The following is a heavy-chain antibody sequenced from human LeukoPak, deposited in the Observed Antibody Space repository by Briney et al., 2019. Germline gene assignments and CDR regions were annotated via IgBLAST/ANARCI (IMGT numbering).Heavy chain of an antibody. V-gene: IGHV4-39*07. CDR3: ARGRRYCSSTSCYVEDV. J-gene: IGHJ6*04. D-gene: IGHD2-2*01. CDR2: IYSGGDT. Sequence: ASATLSLTCPVSGGSISSHGYYWGWIRQPPGERLEWIRSIYSGGDTYYNPPLKSRVTISLDTSKSQFSLKLSSVTAADTAVYYCARGRRYCSSTSCYVEDVWGKGTTVTISS. CDR1: GGSISSHGYY.